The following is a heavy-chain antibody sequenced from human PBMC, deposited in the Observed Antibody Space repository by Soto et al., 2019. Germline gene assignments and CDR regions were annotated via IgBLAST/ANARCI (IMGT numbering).Heavy chain of an antibody. CDR1: GGSVRSGGHH. V-gene: IGHV4-61*08. CDR2: ISHSGST. J-gene: IGHJ4*02. D-gene: IGHD3-9*01. Sequence: SETLSLTCSVSGGSVRSGGHHWSWIRQPPGKGLEFIGYISHSGSTNYKSSLKSRVTISVDTSENEFSLKLTSVTAADTAVYYSTRGRLLEPSDTLSGYYIFDYCRQGTLVTVSS. CDR3: TRGRLLEPSDTLSGYYIFDY.